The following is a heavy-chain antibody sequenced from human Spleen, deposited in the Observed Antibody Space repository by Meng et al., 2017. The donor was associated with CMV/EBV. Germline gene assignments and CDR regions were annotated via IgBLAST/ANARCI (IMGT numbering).Heavy chain of an antibody. Sequence: SETLSLTCTVSGYSISNGYYWGWIRQPPGKRLEWIGSIYYSGTTYYNPSLKDRVTISVDTSKNDFSLRLSSVTAADTAVYYCARVEVGATRDFDYWGQGTLVTVSS. V-gene: IGHV4-38-2*02. CDR3: ARVEVGATRDFDY. J-gene: IGHJ4*02. CDR2: IYYSGTT. D-gene: IGHD1-26*01. CDR1: GYSISNGYY.